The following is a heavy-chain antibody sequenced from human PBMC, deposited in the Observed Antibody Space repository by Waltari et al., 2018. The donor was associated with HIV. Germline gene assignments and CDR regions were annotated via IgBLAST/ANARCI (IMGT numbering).Heavy chain of an antibody. CDR3: ASPLDNDQVSVVAYYYGMDV. Sequence: VRQAPGQGLEWMGIINPRGGSTNYAQNFQGRITMTRDTSTSTVYMELSSLRSEDTAVYYCASPLDNDQVSVVAYYYGMDVWGQGTTVTVSS. J-gene: IGHJ6*02. V-gene: IGHV1-46*01. D-gene: IGHD2-15*01. CDR2: INPRGGST.